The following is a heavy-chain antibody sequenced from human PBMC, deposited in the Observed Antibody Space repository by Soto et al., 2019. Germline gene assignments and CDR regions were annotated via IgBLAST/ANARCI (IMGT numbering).Heavy chain of an antibody. CDR2: IKQDGSEK. CDR1: GFTFSSYC. D-gene: IGHD1-26*01. V-gene: IGHV3-7*01. Sequence: PGGSLRLSCAASGFTFSSYCMSWVRQAPGKGLEWVANIKQDGSEKYYVDSVKGRFTISRDNAENSLYLQMNSLRAEDTAVYYCTRGGCISESYYCFDYWGQGTRVTVS. CDR3: TRGGCISESYYCFDY. J-gene: IGHJ4*02.